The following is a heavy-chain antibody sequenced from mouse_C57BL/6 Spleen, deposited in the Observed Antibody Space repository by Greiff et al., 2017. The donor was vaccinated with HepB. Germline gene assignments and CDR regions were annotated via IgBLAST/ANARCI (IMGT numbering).Heavy chain of an antibody. CDR3: ARPYYCGSSYWYFDV. CDR2: ISNGGGST. J-gene: IGHJ1*03. V-gene: IGHV5-12*01. CDR1: GFTFSDYY. Sequence: EVKLVESGGGLVQPGGSLKLSCAASGFTFSDYYMYWVRQTPEKRLEWVAYISNGGGSTYYPDTVKGRFTISRDNAKNTLYLQMSRLKSEDTAMYYCARPYYCGSSYWYFDVWGTGTTVTVSS. D-gene: IGHD1-1*01.